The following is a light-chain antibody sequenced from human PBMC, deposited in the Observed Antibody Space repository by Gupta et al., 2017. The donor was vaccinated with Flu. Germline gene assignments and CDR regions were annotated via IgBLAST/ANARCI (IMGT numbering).Light chain of an antibody. V-gene: IGLV1-47*01. CDR3: AAWDDSLSGRWV. CDR2: RNN. CDR1: SSNIGANY. Sequence: QSVLTQPPSASGTPGQRVTISCSGSSSNIGANYVYWYQQFPGMAPKLLIFRNNQRPSGVPDRFSGSKSGTSVSLAISGLRSEDEADYYCAAWDDSLSGRWVFGGGTKLTVL. J-gene: IGLJ3*02.